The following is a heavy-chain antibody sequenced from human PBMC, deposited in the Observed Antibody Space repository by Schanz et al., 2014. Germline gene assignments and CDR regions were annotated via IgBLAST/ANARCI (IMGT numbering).Heavy chain of an antibody. V-gene: IGHV4-30-4*07. D-gene: IGHD3-22*01. Sequence: QVQLQESGPGLVKPSQTLSLTCAVSGGSISSGGYSWSWIRQPPGKGLEWIGYIFFRGSTYYNPSPKSRVTISIDTPKNQFSLRLTSVTAADTAVYYCATQAYYYDTSIFQYWGQGTLVTVSS. CDR2: IFFRGST. CDR3: ATQAYYYDTSIFQY. J-gene: IGHJ1*01. CDR1: GGSISSGGYS.